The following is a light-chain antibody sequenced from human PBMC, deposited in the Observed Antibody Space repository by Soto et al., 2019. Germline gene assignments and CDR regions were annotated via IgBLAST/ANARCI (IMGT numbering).Light chain of an antibody. Sequence: EIVLTQSPGTLSLSPGERATLSCMASQSVSSNLAWYQQKPGQAPRLLIYGASTRATGIPARFSGSGSGTEFTLTISSLQSEDFAVYYCQQYNNWPWTFGQGTKV. V-gene: IGKV3-15*01. J-gene: IGKJ1*01. CDR2: GAS. CDR1: QSVSSN. CDR3: QQYNNWPWT.